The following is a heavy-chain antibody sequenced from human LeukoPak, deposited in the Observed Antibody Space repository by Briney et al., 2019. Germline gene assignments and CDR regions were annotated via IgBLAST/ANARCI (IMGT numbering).Heavy chain of an antibody. Sequence: KSSETLSLTCAVYGGSFSGYYWSWIRQPPGKGLEWIGEINHSGSTNYSPSLKSRVTISVDTSKNQFSLKLSSVTAADTAVYYCARDSGGDYYYGMDVWGQGTTVTVPS. J-gene: IGHJ6*02. CDR2: INHSGST. D-gene: IGHD3-16*01. V-gene: IGHV4-34*01. CDR3: ARDSGGDYYYGMDV. CDR1: GGSFSGYY.